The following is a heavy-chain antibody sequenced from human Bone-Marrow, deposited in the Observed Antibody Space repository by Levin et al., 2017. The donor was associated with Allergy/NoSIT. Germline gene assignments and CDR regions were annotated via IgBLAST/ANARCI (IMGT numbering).Heavy chain of an antibody. V-gene: IGHV3-30*18. J-gene: IGHJ6*04. Sequence: LSLPCAASGFIYSDYGMHWVRQAPGKGLEWVTVISNDGSQEYYGDSVKGRFTISRDNSKSTLYLQMNSLRDDDTAVYYCAKGGTGVVWLAHWGKGTTVIVSS. CDR1: GFIYSDYG. D-gene: IGHD6-19*01. CDR2: ISNDGSQE. CDR3: AKGGTGVVWLAH.